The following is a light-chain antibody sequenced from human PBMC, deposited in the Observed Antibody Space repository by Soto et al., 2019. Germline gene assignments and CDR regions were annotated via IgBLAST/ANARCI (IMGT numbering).Light chain of an antibody. CDR3: CSYAGIYV. J-gene: IGLJ1*01. Sequence: QSVLTQPASVSGSPGQSITISCTGTSSDFVCYNLVSWYQHPPGKAPKLMIYEGSKRPSGFSNRFSGSKSGNTASLTISGLQAEDEADYYCCSYAGIYVFGTGTKVTVL. CDR2: EGS. CDR1: SSDFVCYNL. V-gene: IGLV2-23*01.